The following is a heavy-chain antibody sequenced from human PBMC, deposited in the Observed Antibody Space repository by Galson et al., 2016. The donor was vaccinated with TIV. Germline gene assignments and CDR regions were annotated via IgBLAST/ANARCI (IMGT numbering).Heavy chain of an antibody. CDR3: ARVRFCSSTNCLNYFDY. Sequence: SLGLSCAASGFTFSSYGMHWVRQAPGKGLEWVAVIWYDGSNKDYADSVKGRFTISRDNSKNTVYLQMNSLRAGDTAVYYCARVRFCSSTNCLNYFDYWGQGILVTVSS. CDR1: GFTFSSYG. CDR2: IWYDGSNK. V-gene: IGHV3-33*01. J-gene: IGHJ4*02. D-gene: IGHD2-2*01.